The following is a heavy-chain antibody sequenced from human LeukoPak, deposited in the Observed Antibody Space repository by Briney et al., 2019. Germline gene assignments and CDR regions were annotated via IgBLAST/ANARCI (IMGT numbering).Heavy chain of an antibody. Sequence: ASVKVSCKASGYTFTGYYMHWVRQAPGQGLEWMGWINPNSGGTNYAQKFQGRVTMTRDTSISTAYMELSRLRSDDTAVYYCARDGNYDFWSGYYNNWFDPWGQGTLVTVSS. D-gene: IGHD3-3*01. CDR2: INPNSGGT. J-gene: IGHJ5*02. CDR3: ARDGNYDFWSGYYNNWFDP. V-gene: IGHV1-2*02. CDR1: GYTFTGYY.